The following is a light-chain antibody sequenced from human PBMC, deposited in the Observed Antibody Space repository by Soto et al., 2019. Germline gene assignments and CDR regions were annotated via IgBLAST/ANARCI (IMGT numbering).Light chain of an antibody. V-gene: IGKV3-20*01. CDR1: QSVGSK. Sequence: EIVLTQSPATLSSSPGERATLSCRASQSVGSKLAWYQQRPGQAPRLLIYGASSRATGIPDRFSGSGSGTDFTLTISRLEPEDFAVYYCQQYGGSPRTFGQGTKVDIK. CDR2: GAS. J-gene: IGKJ1*01. CDR3: QQYGGSPRT.